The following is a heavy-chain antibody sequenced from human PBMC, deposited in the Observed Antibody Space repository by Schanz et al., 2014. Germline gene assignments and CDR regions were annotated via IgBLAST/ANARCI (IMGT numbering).Heavy chain of an antibody. CDR3: ASPSGYSDYGTYFDF. V-gene: IGHV3-23*01. J-gene: IGHJ4*02. Sequence: EVQLLEPGGGLVQPGGPLRLSCAASGFTFSSYAMSWVRQAPGKGLEWVSALSGSGGSTYYADSVKGRFTISRDNSKNTLYLQMNSLRTEDTAVYDCASPSGYSDYGTYFDFWGQGTLVTVSS. CDR2: LSGSGGST. CDR1: GFTFSSYA. D-gene: IGHD5-12*01.